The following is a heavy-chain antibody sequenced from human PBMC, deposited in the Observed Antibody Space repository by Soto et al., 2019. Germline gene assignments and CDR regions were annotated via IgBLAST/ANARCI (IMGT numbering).Heavy chain of an antibody. CDR1: GGSISSYY. J-gene: IGHJ6*02. Sequence: QVQLLESGPGLVKPSETLSLTCTVSGGSISSYYWSWIRQPPGKGLEWIGYIYYSGSTNYNPSLKSRVTISVDTSKNQFSLKLSSVTAADTAVYYCARQRGTYGMDVWGQGTTVTVSS. D-gene: IGHD3-16*01. V-gene: IGHV4-59*01. CDR3: ARQRGTYGMDV. CDR2: IYYSGST.